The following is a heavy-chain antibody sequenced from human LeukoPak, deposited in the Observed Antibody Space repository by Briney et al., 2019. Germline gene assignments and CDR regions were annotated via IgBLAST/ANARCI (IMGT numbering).Heavy chain of an antibody. D-gene: IGHD5-18*01. J-gene: IGHJ4*01. V-gene: IGHV4-39*07. Sequence: SETLSLTCTVSGGSISSNGYYWGWIRQPPGKGLEWIGSNYYTGRTHYNPSLKSRVTTSLDTSKNQFSLNLNSVTAADTAVYYCARARGYSYAFDYWGQERWSPSPQ. CDR2: NYYTGRT. CDR1: GGSISSNGYY. CDR3: ARARGYSYAFDY.